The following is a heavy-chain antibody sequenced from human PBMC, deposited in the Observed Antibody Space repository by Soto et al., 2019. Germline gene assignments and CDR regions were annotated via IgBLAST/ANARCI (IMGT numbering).Heavy chain of an antibody. D-gene: IGHD1-26*01. Sequence: EVQVVESGGGLVKPGGSLRLSCTFTFSMYSMNWVRQAPGQGLEWVASISSGSAYIKYAESVKGRFTISRDNAKNALHLQMTSLRAEDTAIYHCARDQGGSYDSWFDPWGQGTLVTVSS. CDR1: TFSMYS. V-gene: IGHV3-21*06. CDR2: ISSGSAYI. J-gene: IGHJ5*02. CDR3: ARDQGGSYDSWFDP.